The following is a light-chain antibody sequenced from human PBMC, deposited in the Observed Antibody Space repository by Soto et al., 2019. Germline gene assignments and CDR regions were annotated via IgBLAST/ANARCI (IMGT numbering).Light chain of an antibody. CDR1: SSDVGNYNY. V-gene: IGLV2-11*01. J-gene: IGLJ1*01. CDR2: DVS. Sequence: QSALTQPRSVSGSPGQSVTISCTGTSSDVGNYNYVSWYQQHPGKAPQLMIYDVSKRPSGVPDRFSGSKSGNTASLTISGLQAEDEADYYCCSFAGTSYVFGTGTKLTVL. CDR3: CSFAGTSYV.